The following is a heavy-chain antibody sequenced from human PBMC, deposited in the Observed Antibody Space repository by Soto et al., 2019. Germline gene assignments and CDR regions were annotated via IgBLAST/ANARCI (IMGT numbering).Heavy chain of an antibody. CDR3: VRGGNGGFDL. CDR2: IHSDGRTT. D-gene: IGHD2-8*01. Sequence: EVQLVESEGGLVQRGGSPRLSFPASGFTFNYYWIHWVRQAPGQGLVWGSHIHSDGRTTNYADSVKGRFTISRDNAKNTLYLQMNRLRAEDTAVYYCVRGGNGGFDLWGQGTPVTVSS. V-gene: IGHV3-74*01. CDR1: GFTFNYYW. J-gene: IGHJ3*01.